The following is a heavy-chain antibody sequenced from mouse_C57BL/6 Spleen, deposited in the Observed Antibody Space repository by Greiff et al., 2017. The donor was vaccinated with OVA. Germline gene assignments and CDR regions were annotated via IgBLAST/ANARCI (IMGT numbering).Heavy chain of an antibody. V-gene: IGHV5-16*01. CDR1: GFTFSDYY. CDR3: ARVTHAMDY. CDR2: INYDGSST. J-gene: IGHJ4*01. Sequence: EVQLVESEGGLVQPGSSMKLSCTASGFTFSDYYMAWVRQVPEKGLEWVANINYDGSSTYYLDSLKSRFIISRDNAKNILYLQMSSLKSEDTATYYCARVTHAMDYWGQGTSVTVSS.